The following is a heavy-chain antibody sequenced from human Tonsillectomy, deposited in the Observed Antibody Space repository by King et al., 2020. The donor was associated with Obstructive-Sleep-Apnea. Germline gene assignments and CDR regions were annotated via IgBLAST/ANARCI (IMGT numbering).Heavy chain of an antibody. Sequence: QLVQSGAEVKKPGESLKISCKGSGYSFTSYWIGWGRQIPGKGLEWVGIIYPGDSDTRYSPSFQGQVTISADKSISTDYLQWSSLKASDTAMYYCARTWAEYSSSSVYYWGQGTLVTVSS. D-gene: IGHD6-6*01. J-gene: IGHJ4*02. CDR3: ARTWAEYSSSSVYY. CDR1: GYSFTSYW. CDR2: IYPGDSDT. V-gene: IGHV5-51*01.